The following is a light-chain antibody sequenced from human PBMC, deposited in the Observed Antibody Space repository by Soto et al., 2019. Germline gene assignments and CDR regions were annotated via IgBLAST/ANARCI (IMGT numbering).Light chain of an antibody. Sequence: EIVLTQSPGTLSLSPGERATLSCRASQSVSSSYLAWYQQKPGQAPRLLIYGASSRATGIPDRFSGSGSGTASTLTISRREPEDFAVYYCQQYVSPPPSTFGQGTKLEI. J-gene: IGKJ2*01. CDR3: QQYVSPPPST. V-gene: IGKV3-20*01. CDR2: GAS. CDR1: QSVSSSY.